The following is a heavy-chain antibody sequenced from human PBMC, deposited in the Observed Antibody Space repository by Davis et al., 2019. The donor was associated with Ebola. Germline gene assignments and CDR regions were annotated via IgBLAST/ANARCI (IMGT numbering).Heavy chain of an antibody. CDR3: ARDSTVTTLGYYYGMDA. J-gene: IGHJ6*02. Sequence: SVKVSCKTSGGTFSSYAITWVRQAPGQGLEWMGGIIPIFGTANYAQKFQARVTITADKSTSTAYMELSSLRSEDTAVYYCARDSTVTTLGYYYGMDAWGQGTTVTVSS. V-gene: IGHV1-69*06. CDR2: IIPIFGTA. D-gene: IGHD4-11*01. CDR1: GGTFSSYA.